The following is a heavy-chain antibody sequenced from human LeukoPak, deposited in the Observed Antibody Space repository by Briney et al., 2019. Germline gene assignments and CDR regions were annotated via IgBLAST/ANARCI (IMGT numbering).Heavy chain of an antibody. CDR1: GYTLTELS. CDR2: FDPEDGET. V-gene: IGHV1-24*01. Sequence: ASVKVSCKVSGYTLTELSMHWVRQAPGKGLEWMGGFDPEDGETIYAQKFQGRVTMTEDTSTDTAYMELSSLRSEDTAVYYCATSRPTTGTTWPHPDAFDIWGQGTKVTVSS. J-gene: IGHJ3*02. CDR3: ATSRPTTGTTWPHPDAFDI. D-gene: IGHD1-1*01.